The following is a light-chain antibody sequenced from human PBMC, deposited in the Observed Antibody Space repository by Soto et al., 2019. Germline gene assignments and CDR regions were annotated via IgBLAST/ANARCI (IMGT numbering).Light chain of an antibody. CDR1: SSNIGSHP. V-gene: IGLV1-44*01. Sequence: QSALTRPPSASGTPGQRVTISCSGSSSNIGSHPVNWYQQLPGTAPKLLLYGDNQRPSGVPDRFSASKSGASASLAISGLQSEDEATYYCASWDNSLNGLYVFGAGTRSPS. J-gene: IGLJ1*01. CDR3: ASWDNSLNGLYV. CDR2: GDN.